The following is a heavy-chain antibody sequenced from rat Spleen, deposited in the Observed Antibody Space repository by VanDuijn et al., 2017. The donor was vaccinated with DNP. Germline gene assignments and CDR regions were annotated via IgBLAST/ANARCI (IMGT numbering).Heavy chain of an antibody. CDR1: GFNFNDYW. CDR2: INKDSSTI. CDR3: ARGPNYGGYADNFDY. Sequence: EVKLVESGGGLVQPGRSLKLSCAASGFNFNDYWMGWVRQAPGKGLEWIGQINKDSSTITYIPSLKDKFTISRDNDQNTLYLQMSKLGSEDTAIYYCARGPNYGGYADNFDYWGQGVMVTVSS. V-gene: IGHV4-2*01. J-gene: IGHJ2*01. D-gene: IGHD1-11*01.